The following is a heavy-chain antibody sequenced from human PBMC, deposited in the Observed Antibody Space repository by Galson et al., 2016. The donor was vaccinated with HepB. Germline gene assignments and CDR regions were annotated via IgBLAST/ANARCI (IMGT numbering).Heavy chain of an antibody. CDR3: ARSVEGHFDY. J-gene: IGHJ4*02. Sequence: SLRLSCAASGFTFSAYSMNWVRQAPGNGLGWVSYISVNRSRYYADSVKGRFTISRDNARNSLNLQMTPLRADDTAVYYCARSVEGHFDYWGQGILVTVSS. CDR2: ISVNRSR. V-gene: IGHV3-48*04. CDR1: GFTFSAYS. D-gene: IGHD1-1*01.